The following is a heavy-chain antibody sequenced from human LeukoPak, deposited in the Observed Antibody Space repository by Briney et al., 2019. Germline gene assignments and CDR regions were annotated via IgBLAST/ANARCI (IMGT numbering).Heavy chain of an antibody. CDR1: GFTFSNYT. CDR2: ISSSSSYI. CDR3: ARGIDGFGDNY. Sequence: GGSLRLSCAASGFTFSNYTMNWVRQAPGKGLEWVSSISSSSSYIYYADSVKGRFTISRDNAKNSLYLQMNSLRAEDTAVYYCARGIDGFGDNYWGQGTLVTVSS. D-gene: IGHD3-10*01. J-gene: IGHJ4*02. V-gene: IGHV3-21*01.